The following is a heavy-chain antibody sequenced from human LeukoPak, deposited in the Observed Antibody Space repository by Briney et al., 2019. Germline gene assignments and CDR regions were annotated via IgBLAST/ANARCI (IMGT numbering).Heavy chain of an antibody. CDR1: GYSFTSYW. CDR2: TYPADSDT. D-gene: IGHD6-19*01. Sequence: GASLKTSGKGSGYSFTSYWIGWVGQLLGKGLEWMGITYPADSDTRYSPSFQGQVTISADKSISTAYLQWSSLKASDTAMYYCARLPRIAVAGLPFDYWGQGTLVTVSS. V-gene: IGHV5-51*01. J-gene: IGHJ4*02. CDR3: ARLPRIAVAGLPFDY.